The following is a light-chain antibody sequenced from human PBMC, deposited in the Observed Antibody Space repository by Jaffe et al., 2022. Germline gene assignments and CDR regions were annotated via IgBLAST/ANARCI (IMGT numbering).Light chain of an antibody. CDR3: QHFDTYPFT. Sequence: AIQLTQSPSALSASVGDRVTITCRASQGISSALAWYQQKPGKAPKVLIYDASSLESGVPSRFSGSGSGTDFTLTISSLQPEDFATYYCQHFDTYPFTFGQGTRLEIK. J-gene: IGKJ5*01. V-gene: IGKV1-13*02. CDR1: QGISSA. CDR2: DAS.